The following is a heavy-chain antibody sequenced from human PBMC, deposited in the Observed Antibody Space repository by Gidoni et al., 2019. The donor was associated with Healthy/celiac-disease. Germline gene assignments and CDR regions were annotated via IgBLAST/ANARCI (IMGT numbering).Heavy chain of an antibody. V-gene: IGHV1-69*01. CDR1: GGNCSSYA. J-gene: IGHJ4*02. CDR3: ARSLVVPAAMGTHFFDY. Sequence: QVQLVQSGAEVKKPGSSVKVSCKASGGNCSSYAISWVRQAPGQGLEWMGGIIPIFGTANYAQKSQGRVTITADESTSTAYMELSSLRSEDTAVYYCARSLVVPAAMGTHFFDYWGQGTLVTVSS. D-gene: IGHD2-2*01. CDR2: IIPIFGTA.